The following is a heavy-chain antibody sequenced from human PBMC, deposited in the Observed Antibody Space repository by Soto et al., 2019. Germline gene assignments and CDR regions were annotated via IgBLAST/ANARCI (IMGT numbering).Heavy chain of an antibody. D-gene: IGHD1-1*01. Sequence: WTWIRHRPGEGLEWFGYINHRGSLYYNPSLKCRVSMSVDTSKNQFSLNLSSVTAADTAVYYCARELPQRQGRNMDFWGQGTTVTVSS. V-gene: IGHV4-31*02. CDR3: ARELPQRQGRNMDF. CDR2: INHRGSL. J-gene: IGHJ6*02.